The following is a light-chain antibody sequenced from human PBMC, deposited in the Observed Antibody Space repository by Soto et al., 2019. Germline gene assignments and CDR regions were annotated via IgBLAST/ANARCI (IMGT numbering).Light chain of an antibody. J-gene: IGLJ1*01. CDR3: SSYTTSSTQV. V-gene: IGLV2-14*01. CDR2: EVS. CDR1: SSDVGRYNY. Sequence: QPVLTQPASVSGSPGQSITISCTGTSSDVGRYNYVSWYQQHPGTAPKLMIYEVSNRPSGVSNRFSGSKSGNTASLTISGLQAEDEADYYCSSYTTSSTQVFGTGT.